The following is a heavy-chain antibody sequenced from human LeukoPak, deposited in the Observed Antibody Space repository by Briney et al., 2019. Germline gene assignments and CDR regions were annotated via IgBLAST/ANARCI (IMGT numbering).Heavy chain of an antibody. CDR3: ARSDWLSGYMDV. Sequence: WETLSLTCVVSGGSLSGYSWSWIRQSPGKGLEWIGYIYYSGSTNYNPSLKSRVTISVDTSKNQFSLKLSSVTAADTAVYYCARSDWLSGYMDVWGKGTTVTISS. D-gene: IGHD3-9*01. J-gene: IGHJ6*03. V-gene: IGHV4-59*01. CDR2: IYYSGST. CDR1: GGSLSGYS.